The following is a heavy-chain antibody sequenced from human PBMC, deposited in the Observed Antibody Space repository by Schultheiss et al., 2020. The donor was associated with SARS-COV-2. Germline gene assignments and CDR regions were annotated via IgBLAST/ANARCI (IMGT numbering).Heavy chain of an antibody. CDR3: ARGLKWELYDAFDI. CDR2: ISSSSTYI. Sequence: GGSLRLSCAASGFSFRSYTMNWIRQAPGKGLEWVSSISSSSTYIHYADSLKGRFTISRDNAKNSLYLQMNSLRAEDTAVYYCARGLKWELYDAFDIWGQGTMVTVSS. CDR1: GFSFRSYT. V-gene: IGHV3-21*01. D-gene: IGHD1-26*01. J-gene: IGHJ3*02.